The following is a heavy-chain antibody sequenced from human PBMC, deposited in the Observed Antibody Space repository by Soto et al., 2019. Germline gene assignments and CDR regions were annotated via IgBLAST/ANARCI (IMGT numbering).Heavy chain of an antibody. Sequence: GGSLRLSCAASGFTFSSYAMSWVRQAPGKGLEWVSAISGSGGSTYYADSVKGRFTISRDNSKNTLYLQMNSLRAEDTAVYYCAKGRHYYDAVEGNWFDPWGQGTLVTVSS. D-gene: IGHD3-22*01. CDR3: AKGRHYYDAVEGNWFDP. CDR1: GFTFSSYA. J-gene: IGHJ5*02. CDR2: ISGSGGST. V-gene: IGHV3-23*01.